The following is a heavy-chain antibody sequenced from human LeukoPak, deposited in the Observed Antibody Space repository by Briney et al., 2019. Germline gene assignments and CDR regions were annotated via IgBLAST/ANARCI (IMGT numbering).Heavy chain of an antibody. CDR2: IYPGDSDT. V-gene: IGHV5-51*01. Sequence: GESLKISCKGSGYSFTSYWIGWVRQMPGKGLEWMGIIYPGDSDTRYSPSFQGQVTIPADKSISTAYLQWSSLKASDTAMYYCAREERAFGCSSTSCYSYGMDVWGQGTTVTVSS. J-gene: IGHJ6*02. CDR1: GYSFTSYW. CDR3: AREERAFGCSSTSCYSYGMDV. D-gene: IGHD2-2*01.